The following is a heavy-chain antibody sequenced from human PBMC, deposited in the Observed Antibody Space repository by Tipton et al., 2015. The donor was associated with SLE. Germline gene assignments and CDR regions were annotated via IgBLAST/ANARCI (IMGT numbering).Heavy chain of an antibody. CDR3: ASFPYGYYMDV. V-gene: IGHV4-59*02. D-gene: IGHD2-8*01. CDR2: IYYSGST. J-gene: IGHJ6*03. CDR1: GDSVSSHW. Sequence: TLSLTCSVSGDSVSSHWWSWIRQPPGKGLEWIGYIYYSGSTNYNPSLKSRVTISVDTSKNQFSLKLSSVTAADTAVYYCASFPYGYYMDVWGKGTTVTVSS.